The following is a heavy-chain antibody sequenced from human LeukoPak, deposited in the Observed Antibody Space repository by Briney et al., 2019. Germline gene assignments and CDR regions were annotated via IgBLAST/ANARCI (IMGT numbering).Heavy chain of an antibody. CDR3: AREDSGSYYNYYYFYMDV. V-gene: IGHV4-39*07. J-gene: IGHJ6*03. D-gene: IGHD3-10*01. Sequence: SETLSLTCTVSGGSISSSSSYWGWIRQPPGKGLEWIGSIYYSGSTNYNPSLKSRVTLSVDTSKTQFSLRLSSVTAADTAVYYCAREDSGSYYNYYYFYMDVWGKGTTVTISS. CDR1: GGSISSSSSY. CDR2: IYYSGST.